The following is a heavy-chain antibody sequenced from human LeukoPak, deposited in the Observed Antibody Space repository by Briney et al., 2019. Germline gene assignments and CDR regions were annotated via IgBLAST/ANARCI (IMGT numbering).Heavy chain of an antibody. J-gene: IGHJ3*02. V-gene: IGHV1-8*01. Sequence: ASVKVSCKASGYTFTSYDINWVRQATGQGLEWMGWMNPNSGNTGYAQKFQGRVTMTRNTSISTAYMELSSLRSEDTAVYYCARGGYSSSWYYDAFDIWGQGTMVTVSS. CDR2: MNPNSGNT. D-gene: IGHD6-13*01. CDR1: GYTFTSYD. CDR3: ARGGYSSSWYYDAFDI.